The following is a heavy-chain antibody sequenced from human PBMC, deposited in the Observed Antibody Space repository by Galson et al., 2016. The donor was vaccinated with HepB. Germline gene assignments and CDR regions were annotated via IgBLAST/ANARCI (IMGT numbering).Heavy chain of an antibody. D-gene: IGHD3-10*01. CDR2: ISHTGGST. Sequence: SLRLSCAASGFTFNTYAMSWVRQAPGKGLEWVSTISHTGGSTYYADSVKGRFTISRDNSKNTLYLQINSLRAEDTAIYYCAKRSPYYFDYWGQGTQVTVSS. J-gene: IGHJ4*02. CDR3: AKRSPYYFDY. CDR1: GFTFNTYA. V-gene: IGHV3-23*01.